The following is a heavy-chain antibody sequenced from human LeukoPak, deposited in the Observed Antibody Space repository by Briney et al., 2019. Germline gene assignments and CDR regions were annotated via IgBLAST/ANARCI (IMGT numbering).Heavy chain of an antibody. CDR2: IYYSGST. J-gene: IGHJ3*02. CDR3: ARDKDEAFDI. V-gene: IGHV4-59*12. Sequence: SETLSLTCTVSGGSISSYYWSWIRQPPGKGLEWIGYIYYSGSTNYNPSLKSRVTISVDTSKNQFSLKLSSVTAADTAIYYCARDKDEAFDIWGHGTMVTVSS. CDR1: GGSISSYY.